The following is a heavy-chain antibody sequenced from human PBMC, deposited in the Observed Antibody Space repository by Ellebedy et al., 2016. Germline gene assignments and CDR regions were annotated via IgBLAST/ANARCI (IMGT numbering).Heavy chain of an antibody. CDR3: ARGGGSDYPLDI. V-gene: IGHV1-69*04. CDR1: GGTFSSYA. J-gene: IGHJ4*02. D-gene: IGHD5-12*01. CDR2: IIPILAIA. Sequence: ASVKVSCKASGGTFSSYAISWVRQAPGHGLEWMGRIIPILAIANYAQKFQGRVTITADKSTGTAFMELSGLTSEDTAFYYCARGGGSDYPLDIWGQGTLVTVSS.